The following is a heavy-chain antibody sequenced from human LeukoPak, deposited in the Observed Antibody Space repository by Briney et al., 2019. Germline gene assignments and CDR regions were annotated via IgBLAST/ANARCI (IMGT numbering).Heavy chain of an antibody. V-gene: IGHV4-30-4*08. CDR3: ARHHDYDDYFDY. D-gene: IGHD4-17*01. CDR1: GGSISSGDYY. J-gene: IGHJ4*02. Sequence: SETLSLTCTVSGGSISSGDYYWSWIRQHPGKGLEWIGHIYYSGSTYYNPSLKSRVTISVDTSKNQFSLKLSSVTAADTAVYYCARHHDYDDYFDYWGQGTLVTVSS. CDR2: IYYSGST.